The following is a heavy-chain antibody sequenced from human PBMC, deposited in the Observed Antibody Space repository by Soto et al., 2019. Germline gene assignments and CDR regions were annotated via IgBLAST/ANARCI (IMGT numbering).Heavy chain of an antibody. CDR3: ARGTTAAGKRDAFDI. CDR1: GFTFSSYG. V-gene: IGHV3-33*01. CDR2: IWYDGSNK. J-gene: IGHJ3*02. D-gene: IGHD6-13*01. Sequence: QVQLVESGGGVVQPGRSLRLSCAASGFTFSSYGMHWVRQAPGKGLEWVAVIWYDGSNKYYADSVKGRFTISRDNSKNTVYVQMNSLRAEDTAVYYCARGTTAAGKRDAFDIWGQGTMVTVSS.